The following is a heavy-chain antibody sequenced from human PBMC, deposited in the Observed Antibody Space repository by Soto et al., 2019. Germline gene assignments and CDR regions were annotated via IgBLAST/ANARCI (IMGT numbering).Heavy chain of an antibody. CDR2: INRNSGNT. CDR1: AYTLINYY. D-gene: IGHD6-13*01. Sequence: ASVKVSCKASAYTLINYYIHWVRQAPGQGLEWMGRINRNSGNTGYAQKFQGRVTMTRNTSISTAYMELSSLRSEDTAVYYCARGLGIAAAGPFDYWGQGTLVTVPQ. V-gene: IGHV1-8*02. CDR3: ARGLGIAAAGPFDY. J-gene: IGHJ4*02.